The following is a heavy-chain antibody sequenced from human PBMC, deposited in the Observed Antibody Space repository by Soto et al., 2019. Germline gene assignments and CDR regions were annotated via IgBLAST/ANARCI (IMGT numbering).Heavy chain of an antibody. J-gene: IGHJ4*02. D-gene: IGHD3-10*01. CDR3: ARGVGDLLWKARPYYFDY. V-gene: IGHV2-70*01. CDR2: IDWDDDK. CDR1: GFSLSTRGMC. Sequence: SGPTLVNPTPTLTLTCTFSGFSLSTRGMCVSWIRQPPGKALEWLALIDWDDDKYYSTSLKTRLTISKDTSKNQVVLTMTNMDTVDTATYYCARGVGDLLWKARPYYFDYWGQGTLVTVSS.